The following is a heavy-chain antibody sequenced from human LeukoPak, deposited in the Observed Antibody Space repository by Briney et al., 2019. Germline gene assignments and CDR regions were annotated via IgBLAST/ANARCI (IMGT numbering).Heavy chain of an antibody. J-gene: IGHJ4*02. V-gene: IGHV4-34*01. D-gene: IGHD3/OR15-3a*01. CDR3: ARDGTGTIDY. CDR2: INYSGST. Sequence: SETLSLTCGVYVGSFGGYFWSWIRQPPGKGLEWIGDINYSGSTNYNPSLKSRVTISVDTSKNQFSLKLSSVTAADTAVYYCARDGTGTIDYWGQGTLVTVSS. CDR1: VGSFGGYF.